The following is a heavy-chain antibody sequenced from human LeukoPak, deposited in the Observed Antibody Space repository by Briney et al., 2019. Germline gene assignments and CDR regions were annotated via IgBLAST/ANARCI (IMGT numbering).Heavy chain of an antibody. CDR3: AKNFLFLVRVSGYPDY. D-gene: IGHD5-12*01. Sequence: PGGSLRLSCAASGFTFSSYAMSGVRQAPGKGLEWGAAISGSGGSTYYADSVKGRFTISRDNSKNTLYLQMNSLRAEDTAVYYCAKNFLFLVRVSGYPDYWGQGTLVTVSS. CDR1: GFTFSSYA. V-gene: IGHV3-23*01. J-gene: IGHJ4*02. CDR2: ISGSGGST.